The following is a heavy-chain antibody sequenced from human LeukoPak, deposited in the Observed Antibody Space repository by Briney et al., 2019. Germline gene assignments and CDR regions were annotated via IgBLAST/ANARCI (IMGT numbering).Heavy chain of an antibody. CDR3: ARRPIKYYYYGMDV. CDR2: ISYDGSNK. J-gene: IGHJ6*02. CDR1: GFTFSSYA. Sequence: GRSLRLSCAASGFTFSSYAMHWVRQAPGKGLEWVAVISYDGSNKYYADSVKGRFTISRDNSKNTLYLQMNSLRAEDTAVYYCARRPIKYYYYGMDVWGQGTTVTVSS. V-gene: IGHV3-30-3*01.